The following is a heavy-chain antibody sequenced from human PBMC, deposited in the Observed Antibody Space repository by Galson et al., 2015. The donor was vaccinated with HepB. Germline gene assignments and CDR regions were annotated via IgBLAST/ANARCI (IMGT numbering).Heavy chain of an antibody. CDR3: VREHNSGWYLDH. V-gene: IGHV3-33*01. J-gene: IGHJ4*02. D-gene: IGHD6-19*01. Sequence: SLRLSCAASGFMFSRYGMHWVRLAPGKGLEWVAVIWYDGSNKYYADSVKGRFTISRDNSKNTLYLQMNSLRVEDTAVYYCVREHNSGWYLDHWGQGTLVTVSS. CDR2: IWYDGSNK. CDR1: GFMFSRYG.